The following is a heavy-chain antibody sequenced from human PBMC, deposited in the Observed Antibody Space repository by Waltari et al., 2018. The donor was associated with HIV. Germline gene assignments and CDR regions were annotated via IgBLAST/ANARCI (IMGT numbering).Heavy chain of an antibody. J-gene: IGHJ4*02. CDR2: IWDDGSNY. V-gene: IGHV3-33*01. Sequence: QVQLVESGGGVVQPGRSLRLSCAASGFTFSSYGMHWVRQATGKGLEWVAVIWDDGSNYSYADSVKDRFTISRENSKNTLYLQMNSLRAEDSAVYYCARDLTYSYEQIDYWGQGTQVTVSS. CDR3: ARDLTYSYEQIDY. CDR1: GFTFSSYG. D-gene: IGHD3-3*01.